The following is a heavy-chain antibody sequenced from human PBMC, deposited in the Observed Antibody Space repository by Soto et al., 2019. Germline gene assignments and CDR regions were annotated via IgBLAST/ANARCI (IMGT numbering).Heavy chain of an antibody. D-gene: IGHD6-13*01. CDR1: GFTFTSSA. V-gene: IGHV1-58*02. J-gene: IGHJ6*02. Sequence: SVKVSCKASGFTFTSSAMQWVRQARGQRLEWIGWIVVGSGNTNYAQKFQERVTITRDMSTSTAYMELSSLKASDTAMYYCIWQQDFYYVRAVWGQGTTVTVSS. CDR2: IVVGSGNT. CDR3: IWQQDFYYVRAV.